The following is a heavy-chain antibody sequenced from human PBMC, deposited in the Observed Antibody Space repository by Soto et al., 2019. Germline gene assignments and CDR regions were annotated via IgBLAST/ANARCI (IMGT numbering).Heavy chain of an antibody. Sequence: PSETLSLTGTVSGASINSPDYYWSWLRQPPGKALEWIGYIYYSGSDYYNPSLRSRVTISIDTSKNQFSLNLMSVTAADRAVYYCARVVQYYDSVGYSFYYFDYWGQGALVTVSS. CDR3: ARVVQYYDSVGYSFYYFDY. J-gene: IGHJ4*02. D-gene: IGHD3-22*01. V-gene: IGHV4-30-4*01. CDR1: GASINSPDYY. CDR2: IYYSGSD.